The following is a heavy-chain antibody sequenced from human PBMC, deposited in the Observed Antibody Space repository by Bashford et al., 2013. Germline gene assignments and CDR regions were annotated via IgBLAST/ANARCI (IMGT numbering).Heavy chain of an antibody. V-gene: IGHV4-59*01. Sequence: SETLSLTCTVSGGSISSYYWSWIRQPPGKGLEWIGYIYYSGSTNYNPSLKSRVTISVDTSKEPVLPEAGALSTAGGHGPCTYWCGPGGVGDYGVFGGXNSQSGGXNLTPWGQGTLAPSPX. CDR2: IYYSGST. CDR1: GGSISSYY. J-gene: IGHJ1*01. D-gene: IGHD3-16*01. CDR3: CGPGGVGDYGVFGGXNSQSGGXNLTP.